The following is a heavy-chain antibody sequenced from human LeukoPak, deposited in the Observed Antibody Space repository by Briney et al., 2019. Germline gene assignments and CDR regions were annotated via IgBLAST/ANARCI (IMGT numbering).Heavy chain of an antibody. CDR3: AKATNYYGSGSYYNGELDH. CDR1: GFTFSSYG. D-gene: IGHD3-10*01. V-gene: IGHV3-30*18. Sequence: PGGSLRLSCAASGFTFSSYGMHWVRQAPGKGLEWVAVISYDGSNKYYADSVKGRFTISRDNSKNTLYLQMNSLRAEDTAVYYCAKATNYYGSGSYYNGELDHWGQGTLVTVSS. CDR2: ISYDGSNK. J-gene: IGHJ4*02.